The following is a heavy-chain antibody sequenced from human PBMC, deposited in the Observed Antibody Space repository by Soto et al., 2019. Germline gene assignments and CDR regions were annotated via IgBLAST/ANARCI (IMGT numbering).Heavy chain of an antibody. V-gene: IGHV1-18*01. CDR2: ISAYNGNT. CDR1: GYTFTSYG. J-gene: IGHJ4*02. D-gene: IGHD2-2*01. Sequence: ASVKVSCKASGYTFTSYGISWVRQAPGQGLEWMGWISAYNGNTNYAQKLQGRVTMTTDTSTSTAYMELRSLRSDDTAVYYCATTPPIVPAATFRGQGTLVTVSS. CDR3: ATTPPIVPAATF.